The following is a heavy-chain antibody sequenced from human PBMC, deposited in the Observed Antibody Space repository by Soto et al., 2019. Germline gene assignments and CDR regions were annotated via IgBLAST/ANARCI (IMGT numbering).Heavy chain of an antibody. D-gene: IGHD4-17*01. J-gene: IGHJ1*01. Sequence: QVQLVQSGPDLKRPGASMKVSCKASGYTFTSYGISWVRQAPGQGLEWMAWISPLKGRTQYSQKAQGRVTLSTDTSSNTAYMEMTTLRVDDTAVYYCAMDYGDRPEYFKHWGQGPLVIVS. CDR3: AMDYGDRPEYFKH. CDR2: ISPLKGRT. CDR1: GYTFTSYG. V-gene: IGHV1-18*04.